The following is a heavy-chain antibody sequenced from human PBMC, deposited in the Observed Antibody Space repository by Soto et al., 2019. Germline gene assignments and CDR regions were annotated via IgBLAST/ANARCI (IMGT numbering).Heavy chain of an antibody. D-gene: IGHD3-16*01. V-gene: IGHV3-30*19. CDR2: TSYDGGDK. J-gene: IGHJ1*01. Sequence: QVQLVESGGGVVQPGTSLRVSCVGSGFTFRSYVIHWVRQAPGKGLEWVALTSYDGGDKYYGDSVRGRFTISRDNSRNTVDLQMDSLRIEDTALYYCARWGTTGGLDVWGQGTLVSVSS. CDR1: GFTFRSYV. CDR3: ARWGTTGGLDV.